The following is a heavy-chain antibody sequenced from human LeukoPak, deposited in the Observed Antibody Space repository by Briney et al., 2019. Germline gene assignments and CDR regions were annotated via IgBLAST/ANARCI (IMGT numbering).Heavy chain of an antibody. D-gene: IGHD4-23*01. CDR2: IIPIFGTA. Sequence: ASVKVSCKASGYTFTSYGISWVRQAPGQGLEWMGGIIPIFGTANYAQKFQGRVTITTDESTSTAYMELSSLRSEDTAVYYCARASPSTVVTLSYYYYMDVWGKGTTVTVSS. J-gene: IGHJ6*03. CDR3: ARASPSTVVTLSYYYYMDV. CDR1: GYTFTSYG. V-gene: IGHV1-69*05.